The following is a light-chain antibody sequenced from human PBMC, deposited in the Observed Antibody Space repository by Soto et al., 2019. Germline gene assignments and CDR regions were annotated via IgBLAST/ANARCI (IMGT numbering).Light chain of an antibody. CDR2: DAS. V-gene: IGKV1-33*01. CDR3: QKCDYLPI. CDR1: HDITSY. Sequence: DIQMTQSPSSLSASVGDRVTSTCQASHDITSYLNWYQHKPGKAPQLLIYDASILEAGVPSRFSGSGSGTHFTFTISSLQPEDVATYYCQKCDYLPIFGPGTTVDFK. J-gene: IGKJ3*01.